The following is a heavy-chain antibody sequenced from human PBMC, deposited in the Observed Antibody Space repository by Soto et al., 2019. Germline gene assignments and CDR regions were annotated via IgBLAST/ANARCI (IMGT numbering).Heavy chain of an antibody. CDR3: ARHGGRYCSGGTCYIYWHFDL. V-gene: IGHV4-59*08. CDR1: GGSISTYY. Sequence: SETLSLTCTVSGGSISTYYWSWIRQPPGKGLEWIGYIYDSGSTDYNPSLKSRVTISVDTSKNQFSLKLSSVTAADTAVYYCARHGGRYCSGGTCYIYWHFDLWGRGTLVIVS. D-gene: IGHD2-15*01. CDR2: IYDSGST. J-gene: IGHJ2*01.